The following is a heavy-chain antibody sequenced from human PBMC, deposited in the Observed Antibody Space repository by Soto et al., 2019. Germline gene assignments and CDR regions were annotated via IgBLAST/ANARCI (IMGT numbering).Heavy chain of an antibody. Sequence: PGGSLRLSCAASGFTFSSYGMHWVRQAPGKGLEWVAVIWYDGSNKYYADSVKGRFTISRDNSKNTLYLQMNSLRAEDTAVYYCARDPGTYSSGWYDQMGFDYWGQGTLVTVSS. V-gene: IGHV3-33*01. D-gene: IGHD6-19*01. CDR1: GFTFSSYG. CDR3: ARDPGTYSSGWYDQMGFDY. CDR2: IWYDGSNK. J-gene: IGHJ4*02.